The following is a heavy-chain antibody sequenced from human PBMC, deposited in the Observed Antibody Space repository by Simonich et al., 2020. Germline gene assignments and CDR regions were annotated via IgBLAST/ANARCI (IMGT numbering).Heavy chain of an antibody. CDR1: GFTFDDYA. J-gene: IGHJ4*02. Sequence: EVQLVESGGGLVQPGRSLRLSCAASGFTFDDYAMHWVRQAPRKGREWVSGISWNRGSIGYADSVKGRFTISRDNAKNSLYLQMNSLRAEDTALYYCAKDMGYCSGGSCYYFDYWGQGTLVTVSS. CDR3: AKDMGYCSGGSCYYFDY. D-gene: IGHD2-15*01. V-gene: IGHV3-9*01. CDR2: ISWNRGSI.